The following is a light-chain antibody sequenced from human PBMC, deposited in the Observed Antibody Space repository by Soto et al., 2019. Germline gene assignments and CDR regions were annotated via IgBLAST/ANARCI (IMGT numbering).Light chain of an antibody. CDR2: DAS. V-gene: IGKV1-33*01. Sequence: DIQMTQSPSSLSASVGDRVTITCQASQDISNYLNWYRQKPGKAPKLLIYDASNLDTGVPSTFSGSGSGTDFTFTISSLQPEDIATYYCQQYDNLPFTFGPGTKVDIK. CDR1: QDISNY. CDR3: QQYDNLPFT. J-gene: IGKJ3*01.